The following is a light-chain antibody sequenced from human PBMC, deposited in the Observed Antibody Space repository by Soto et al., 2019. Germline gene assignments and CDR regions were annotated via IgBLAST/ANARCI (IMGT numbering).Light chain of an antibody. CDR1: SSDVGSYDR. J-gene: IGLJ2*01. Sequence: QSVLTQPASVSGSPGQSITISCTGTSSDVGSYDRVSWYQQHPDKAPKLLLFEVSKRPSGVSIRFSGSKSGNTASLTISGLQPEDEADYYCCSYATPRLFGGGTKLTVL. CDR2: EVS. V-gene: IGLV2-23*02. CDR3: CSYATPRL.